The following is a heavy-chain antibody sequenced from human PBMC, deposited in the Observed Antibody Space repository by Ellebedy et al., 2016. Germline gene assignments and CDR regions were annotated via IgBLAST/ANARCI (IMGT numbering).Heavy chain of an antibody. CDR1: GFTFSSYA. J-gene: IGHJ6*03. Sequence: GESLKISXAASGFTFSSYAMHWVRQAPGKGLEWVAVISYDGSNKYYADSVKGRFTISRDNSKNTLYLQMNSLRAEDTAVYYCARSNERFYYYYYMDVWGKGTTVTVSS. D-gene: IGHD6-25*01. V-gene: IGHV3-30-3*01. CDR2: ISYDGSNK. CDR3: ARSNERFYYYYYMDV.